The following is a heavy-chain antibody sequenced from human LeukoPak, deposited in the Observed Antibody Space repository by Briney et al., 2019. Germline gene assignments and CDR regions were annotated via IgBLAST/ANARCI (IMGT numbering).Heavy chain of an antibody. J-gene: IGHJ4*02. D-gene: IGHD3-22*01. CDR3: ARSRTDYYDSSGYYWASFFDY. V-gene: IGHV3-48*03. Sequence: GGSLRLSCAASGFTFSSYEMNWVRQAPGKGLEWVSYISSSGSTIYYADSVKGRFTISRDNAKNSLYLQMNSLRAEDTAVYYCARSRTDYYDSSGYYWASFFDYWGQGTLVTVSS. CDR1: GFTFSSYE. CDR2: ISSSGSTI.